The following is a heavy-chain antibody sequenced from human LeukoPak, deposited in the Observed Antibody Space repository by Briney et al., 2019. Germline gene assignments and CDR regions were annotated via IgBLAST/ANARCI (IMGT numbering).Heavy chain of an antibody. Sequence: ASVKVSRKASGGTFSSYAISWVRQAPGQGLEWMGGIIPIFGTANYAQKFQGRVTITADESTSTAHMELSSLRSEDTAVYYCARELDSSGWYYYWGQGTLVTVSS. CDR3: ARELDSSGWYYY. J-gene: IGHJ4*02. D-gene: IGHD6-19*01. CDR2: IIPIFGTA. CDR1: GGTFSSYA. V-gene: IGHV1-69*13.